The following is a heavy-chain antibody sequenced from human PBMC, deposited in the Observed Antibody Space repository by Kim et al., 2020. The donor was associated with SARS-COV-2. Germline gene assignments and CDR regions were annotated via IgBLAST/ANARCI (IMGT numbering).Heavy chain of an antibody. V-gene: IGHV3-7*04. D-gene: IGHD2-2*01. CDR1: GFTFSSYW. Sequence: GGSLRLSCAASGFTFSSYWMTGVRQAPGKGLEWVANIRQDGSEKYYVDSVKGRFTISRDNAKNSLYLQMNSLRAEDTAVYYCVRGCSSTSCYPHLYYYYGMDVWGQGTTVTVSS. CDR3: VRGCSSTSCYPHLYYYYGMDV. CDR2: IRQDGSEK. J-gene: IGHJ6*02.